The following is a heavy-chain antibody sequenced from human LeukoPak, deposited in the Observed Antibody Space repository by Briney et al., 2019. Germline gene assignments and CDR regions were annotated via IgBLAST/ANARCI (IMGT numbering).Heavy chain of an antibody. CDR1: GFTFSSYA. CDR2: ISGSGGST. D-gene: IGHD3-10*01. V-gene: IGHV3-23*01. Sequence: PGGSLRLSCAASGFTFSSYAMSWVRQAPGKGLEWVSAISGSGGSTYYADSVKGRFTISRDNSKNTLYLQMNSLRAEDTAVYYCAKELGGSGSYYPPRFDYWGQGTLVTVSS. CDR3: AKELGGSGSYYPPRFDY. J-gene: IGHJ4*02.